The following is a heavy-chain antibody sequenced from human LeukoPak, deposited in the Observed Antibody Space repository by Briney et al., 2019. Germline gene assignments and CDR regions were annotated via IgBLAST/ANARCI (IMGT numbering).Heavy chain of an antibody. CDR3: ARDRVFGSPILSGMDA. CDR2: ISAYNGNT. CDR1: GYTFISYG. J-gene: IGHJ6*02. V-gene: IGHV1-18*01. D-gene: IGHD2-15*01. Sequence: ASVKVSCKASGYTFISYGISWVRQAPGQGLEWMGWISAYNGNTNYAQKLQGRVTMTTDTSTSTAYMELRSLRSDDTAVYYCARDRVFGSPILSGMDAWGQGTTVTVSS.